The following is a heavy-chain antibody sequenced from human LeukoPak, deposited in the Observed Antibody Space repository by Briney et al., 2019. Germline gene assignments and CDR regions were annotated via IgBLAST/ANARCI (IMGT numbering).Heavy chain of an antibody. CDR1: GGSFSGYY. J-gene: IGHJ3*02. CDR3: ARLTYYYDSSGYPRNDAFDI. Sequence: SETLSLTCAVYGGSFSGYYWSWIRQPPGKGLEWIGEINHSGSTNYNPSLKSRVTISVDTSKNQFSLKLSSVTAADTAVYYCARLTYYYDSSGYPRNDAFDIWGQGTMVTVSS. V-gene: IGHV4-34*01. CDR2: INHSGST. D-gene: IGHD3-22*01.